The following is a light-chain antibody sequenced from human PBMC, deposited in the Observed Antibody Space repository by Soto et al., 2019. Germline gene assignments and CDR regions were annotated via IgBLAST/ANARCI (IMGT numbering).Light chain of an antibody. V-gene: IGLV2-14*01. CDR2: EVS. CDR3: SSYTVISTLV. Sequence: SPLTQPSSVSGSPGQSNSISCTGTINDIGAFNYVSWYQQHPGKAPTLMISEVSNRPSGVSNRFSGSKAGNTASLTISGLQAEDEADYYCSSYTVISTLVFGTGTKVTVL. J-gene: IGLJ1*01. CDR1: INDIGAFNY.